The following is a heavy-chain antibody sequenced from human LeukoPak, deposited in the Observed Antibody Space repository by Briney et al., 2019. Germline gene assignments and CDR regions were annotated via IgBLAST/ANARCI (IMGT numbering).Heavy chain of an antibody. Sequence: SETLSLTCSVYGGSISSYYWGWVRQTAGKGLEWVGRIYTSGSTNYNPSPKTPVTMSPDTSNNQYSPKLSSVTAADTAVYYCARAPGVSYYFYYWGQGTLATVSS. V-gene: IGHV4-59*10. CDR3: ARAPGVSYYFYY. CDR2: IYTSGST. D-gene: IGHD3-10*01. J-gene: IGHJ4*02. CDR1: GGSISSYY.